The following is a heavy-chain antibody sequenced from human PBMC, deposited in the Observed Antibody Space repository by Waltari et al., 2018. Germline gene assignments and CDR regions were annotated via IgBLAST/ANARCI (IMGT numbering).Heavy chain of an antibody. CDR3: LRDSSGSHFDY. CDR2: INPKNGDT. V-gene: IGHV1-2*06. D-gene: IGHD3-22*01. CDR1: GYAFTGYA. Sequence: LVQSGAEVKKPGASVKASCKASGYAFTGYAILWVRQAPGQGLEWMGRINPKNGDTHYAQKFQGRVAMTTDTSTNTAFMELHSLRSDDTAVYYCLRDSSGSHFDYWGQGTLVTVSS. J-gene: IGHJ4*02.